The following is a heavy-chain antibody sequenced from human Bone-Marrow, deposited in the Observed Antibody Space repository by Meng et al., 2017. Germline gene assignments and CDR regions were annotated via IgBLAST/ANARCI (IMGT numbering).Heavy chain of an antibody. CDR1: GFTFSSYA. V-gene: IGHV3-30*01. CDR3: VRSLWFGESRTPAY. J-gene: IGHJ4*02. Sequence: VQLVESGGGVVQPGRSLRLSCAASGFTFSSYAMHWVRQAPGKGLEWVAVISYDGSNKYYADSVKGRFTISRDKSKNTLYLQMNSLRAEDTAVYYCVRSLWFGESRTPAYWGQGTLVTVSS. D-gene: IGHD3-10*01. CDR2: ISYDGSNK.